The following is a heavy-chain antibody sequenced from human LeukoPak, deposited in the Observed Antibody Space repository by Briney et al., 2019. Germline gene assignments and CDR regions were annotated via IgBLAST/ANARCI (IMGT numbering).Heavy chain of an antibody. J-gene: IGHJ6*02. CDR1: GGSISSGGYY. CDR3: ARTVAPDIVVVPAAIPHYYYYGMDV. Sequence: PSETLSLTCTVSGGSISSGGYYWSWIRQHPGKGLEWIGYIYYSGSTYYKPSLKSRVTISVDTSKNQFSLKLSSVTAADTAVYYCARTVAPDIVVVPAAIPHYYYYGMDVWGQGTTVTVSS. CDR2: IYYSGST. V-gene: IGHV4-31*03. D-gene: IGHD2-2*02.